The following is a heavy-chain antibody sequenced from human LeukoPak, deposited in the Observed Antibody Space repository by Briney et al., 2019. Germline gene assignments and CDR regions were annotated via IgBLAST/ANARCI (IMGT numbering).Heavy chain of an antibody. CDR3: ARGNSYGVDY. J-gene: IGHJ4*02. CDR1: GGSFSGYY. V-gene: IGHV4-34*01. D-gene: IGHD5-18*01. CDR2: INHSGST. Sequence: PSETLSLTYAVYGGSFSGYYWSWIRQPPGKGLEWIGEINHSGSTNYNPSLKSRVTISVDTSKNQFSLKLSSVTAADTAVYYCARGNSYGVDYWGQGTLVTVSS.